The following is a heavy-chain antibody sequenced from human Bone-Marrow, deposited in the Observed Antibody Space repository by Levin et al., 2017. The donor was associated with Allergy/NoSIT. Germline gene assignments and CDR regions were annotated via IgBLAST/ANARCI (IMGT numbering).Heavy chain of an antibody. D-gene: IGHD3-10*01. V-gene: IGHV3-7*01. CDR1: GFTFSTYY. Sequence: LSLTCAASGFTFSTYYMSWVRQAPGKGLEWVANIREDGGGQFYVDSVKGRFIISRDNAKNSLYLQMYNLRAEDTAVYYCARDGGFNFAYWGQGTLVTVSS. CDR2: IREDGGGQ. CDR3: ARDGGFNFAY. J-gene: IGHJ4*02.